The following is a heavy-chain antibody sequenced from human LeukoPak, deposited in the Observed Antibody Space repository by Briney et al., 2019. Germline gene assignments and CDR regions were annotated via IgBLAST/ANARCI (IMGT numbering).Heavy chain of an antibody. CDR1: GFTFSDYY. CDR2: ISSSGSTI. J-gene: IGHJ4*02. V-gene: IGHV3-11*01. Sequence: AGGSLRLSCAASGFTFSDYYMSWIRQAPGKGLEWVSYISSSGSTIFYADSVKGRFPISRGNAKNSLYLPMNSLRAADPAVSYCAKSDYYDESGHPSSFEYWGQGTLVTVSS. CDR3: AKSDYYDESGHPSSFEY. D-gene: IGHD3-16*01.